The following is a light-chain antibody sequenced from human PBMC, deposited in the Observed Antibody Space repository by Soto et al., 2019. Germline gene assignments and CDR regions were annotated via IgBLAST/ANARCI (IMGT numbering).Light chain of an antibody. CDR1: SSNIGANP. J-gene: IGLJ2*01. CDR2: NND. CDR3: EAWDDSLYGAV. V-gene: IGLV1-44*01. Sequence: QTVVTQPPSASGTPGQRVTISCSGSSSNIGANPINWYQQLPGTAPKLLNYNNDQRPSGVPDRFSASKSGTSASLAISGLQSEDEADYYCEAWDDSLYGAVLGGGTKLTVL.